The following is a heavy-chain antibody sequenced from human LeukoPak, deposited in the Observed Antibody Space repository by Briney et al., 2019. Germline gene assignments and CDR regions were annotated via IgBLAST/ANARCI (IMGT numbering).Heavy chain of an antibody. CDR1: GFTFSSYA. V-gene: IGHV3-23*01. D-gene: IGHD3-10*01. CDR2: VSSGGGST. J-gene: IGHJ4*02. CDR3: AKATREATVASFFGY. Sequence: GGSLRLSCAASGFTFSSYAMIWVRQAPGKGLEWVSSVSSGGGSTYYADSVKGRFTISRDISKSTVYLQMNSLRVEDTAVSYCAKATREATVASFFGYWGQGTLVTVSS.